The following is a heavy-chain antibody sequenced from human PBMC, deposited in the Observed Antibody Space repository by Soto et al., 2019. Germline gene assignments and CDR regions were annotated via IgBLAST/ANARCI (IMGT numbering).Heavy chain of an antibody. CDR3: VRDGRNFVFFLDE. J-gene: IGHJ4*02. D-gene: IGHD4-4*01. V-gene: IGHV3-9*01. CDR1: GFSFDKYG. CDR2: INWNSGSW. Sequence: EVQLVEFGGGLVQPGRSLRLSCTGSGFSFDKYGMHWVRQAPGKGLEWVSGINWNSGSWDYADSVKGRFTISRDNAKISLYLQMNSLRVEDTALYYCVRDGRNFVFFLDEWGQGTLVTVSS.